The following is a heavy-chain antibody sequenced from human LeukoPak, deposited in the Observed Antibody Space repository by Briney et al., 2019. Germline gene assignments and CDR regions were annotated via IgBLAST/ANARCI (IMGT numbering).Heavy chain of an antibody. J-gene: IGHJ4*02. CDR3: TRDKVAGSYTTGNFHY. CDR1: GFTFGDYA. D-gene: IGHD3-10*01. Sequence: GGSLRLSCTASGFTFGDYAMSWCRQAPGKGLGWVGFIRSKAYGETTEYAASVKGRFTISRDDSKSIAYLQMNSLKTEDTALYYCTRDKVAGSYTTGNFHYWGQGTLVTVSS. CDR2: IRSKAYGETT. V-gene: IGHV3-49*03.